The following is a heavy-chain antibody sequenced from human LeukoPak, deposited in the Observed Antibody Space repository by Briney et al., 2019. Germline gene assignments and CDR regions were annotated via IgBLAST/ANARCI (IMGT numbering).Heavy chain of an antibody. CDR1: GGSINNYY. J-gene: IGHJ6*02. V-gene: IGHV4-59*01. D-gene: IGHD3-10*01. CDR3: ARDSRDYGSGSYWDV. CDR2: ITGSIYFSGST. Sequence: SETLSLACTVSGGSINNYYWNWIRQPPGKGLEWIGYITGSIYFSGSTKYDPSLESRVTMSVDTSKNQFSLTLSSVTAADTAVYYCARDSRDYGSGSYWDVWGQGTTVTVSS.